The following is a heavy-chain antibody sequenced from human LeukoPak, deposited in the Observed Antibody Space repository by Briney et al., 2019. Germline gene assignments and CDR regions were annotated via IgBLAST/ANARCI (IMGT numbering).Heavy chain of an antibody. Sequence: PGGSLRLSCAASGFTFSGSAMHWVRQTPGKGLEWVTFIRYDGSNEYYADSVKGRFTISRGNSKSTLYLQMNSLRAEDTAVYYCAKNSGDYSYYYYSFMDVWGKGTTVTISS. D-gene: IGHD4-17*01. CDR3: AKNSGDYSYYYYSFMDV. J-gene: IGHJ6*03. V-gene: IGHV3-30*02. CDR1: GFTFSGSA. CDR2: IRYDGSNE.